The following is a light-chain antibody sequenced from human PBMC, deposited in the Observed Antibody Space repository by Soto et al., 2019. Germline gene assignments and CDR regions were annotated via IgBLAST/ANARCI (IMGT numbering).Light chain of an antibody. CDR3: SSYTSESSLI. CDR2: EVR. Sequence: QSALAQPASVSGSPGQSITISCAGTMRDVGAYNLVSWYQQHPGRAPQLIIYEVRNRPSGISFRFSGSKSGNTASLTISGLQAEDEADYYCSSYTSESSLIFGGGTKVPS. J-gene: IGLJ2*01. V-gene: IGLV2-14*01. CDR1: MRDVGAYNL.